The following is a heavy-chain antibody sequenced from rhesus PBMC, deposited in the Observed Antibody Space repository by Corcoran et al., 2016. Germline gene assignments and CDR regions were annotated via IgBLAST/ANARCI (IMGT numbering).Heavy chain of an antibody. D-gene: IGHD1-38*01. CDR1: GGSINTYNW. V-gene: IGHV4-65*02. CDR2: IGGYRGGT. J-gene: IGHJ3*01. Sequence: QVQLQESGPGLVKPSETLSLTCAVPGGSINTYNWWSLLRQSPGKGLEWIGNIGGYRGGTNYNPSLMSRATISKDTSQSHFSLKLTSVTAADTAVYYCARHCGPGGAFDFWGQGLRVTVSS. CDR3: ARHCGPGGAFDF.